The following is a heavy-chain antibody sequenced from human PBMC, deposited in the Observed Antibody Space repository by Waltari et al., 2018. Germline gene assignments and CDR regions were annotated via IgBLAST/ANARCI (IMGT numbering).Heavy chain of an antibody. Sequence: VQLVQSGAEVKKPGASVKVSCQASGYTFTSSDIHWVRQAPGTGLEWMGWMNPNSGNTGYAQKFQGRVTMTRNTSISTAYMELSSLRSEDTAVYYCARGVYSSSWWRGPHWFDPWGQGTLVTVSS. CDR1: GYTFTSSD. V-gene: IGHV1-8*01. CDR2: MNPNSGNT. D-gene: IGHD6-13*01. J-gene: IGHJ5*02. CDR3: ARGVYSSSWWRGPHWFDP.